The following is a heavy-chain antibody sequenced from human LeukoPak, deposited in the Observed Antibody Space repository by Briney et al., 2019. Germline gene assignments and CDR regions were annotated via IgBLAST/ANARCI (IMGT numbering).Heavy chain of an antibody. CDR2: IYYSGST. Sequence: SETLSLTCTVSGGSISSSSYYWGWIRQPPGKGLEWIGSIYYSGSTCYNPSLKSRVTISVDTSKNQFSLKLSSVTAADTAVYYCARTGYSYGSGGPDPYYYYGMDVWGQGTTVTVSS. CDR3: ARTGYSYGSGGPDPYYYYGMDV. J-gene: IGHJ6*02. V-gene: IGHV4-39*01. D-gene: IGHD5-18*01. CDR1: GGSISSSSYY.